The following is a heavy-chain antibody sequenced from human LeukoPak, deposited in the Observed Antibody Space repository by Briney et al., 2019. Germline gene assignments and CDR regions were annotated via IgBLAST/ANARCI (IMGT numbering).Heavy chain of an antibody. CDR3: AVASPSGGTLDAFDI. D-gene: IGHD1-26*01. CDR2: INHSGST. Sequence: PSETLSLTCAVYGGSFSGYYWSWIRQPPGKGLEWIGEINHSGSTNYNPSLKSRVTISVDTSKNQFSLKLSSVTAADTAAYYCAVASPSGGTLDAFDIWGQGTMVTVSS. CDR1: GGSFSGYY. J-gene: IGHJ3*02. V-gene: IGHV4-34*01.